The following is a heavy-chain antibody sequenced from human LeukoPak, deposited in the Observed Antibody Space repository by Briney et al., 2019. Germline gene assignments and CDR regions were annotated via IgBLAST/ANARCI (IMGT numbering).Heavy chain of an antibody. J-gene: IGHJ6*03. D-gene: IGHD3-3*01. CDR3: ARGFLFLSPYCYNYMDV. V-gene: IGHV1-8*03. Sequence: SVHVSCKALCYTFTTYDINWARHATGQGLEWMGWMKSISGNTGYAQKFQGRVTITTNTHISTAYMEPSSLRSEDTAVYYCARGFLFLSPYCYNYMDVWGKGTTVTVSS. CDR1: CYTFTTYD. CDR2: MKSISGNT.